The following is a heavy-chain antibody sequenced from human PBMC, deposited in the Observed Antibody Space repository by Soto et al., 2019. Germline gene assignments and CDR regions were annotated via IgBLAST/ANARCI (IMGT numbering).Heavy chain of an antibody. Sequence: PSETLSHTCAVYGGSFSGYYWSWIRQPPGKGLEWIGEINHSGSTNYNPSLKSRVTISVDTSKNQFSLKLSSVTAADTAVYYCAREVGSSPVLTWGQGTLVTVSS. CDR2: INHSGST. V-gene: IGHV4-34*01. CDR1: GGSFSGYY. D-gene: IGHD6-13*01. J-gene: IGHJ5*02. CDR3: AREVGSSPVLT.